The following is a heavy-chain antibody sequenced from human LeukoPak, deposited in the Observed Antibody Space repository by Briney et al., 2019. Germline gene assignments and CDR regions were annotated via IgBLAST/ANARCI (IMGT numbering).Heavy chain of an antibody. Sequence: SETLSLTCTVSGGSISSYYWSWIRQPPGKGLEWIGYIYYSGSTNYNPSLKSRVTMSVDTSKNQFSLKLSSVTAADTAVYYCARGRGYCSGGSCYSSYYYYYMDVWGKGTTVTVSS. CDR3: ARGRGYCSGGSCYSSYYYYYMDV. J-gene: IGHJ6*03. CDR1: GGSISSYY. D-gene: IGHD2-15*01. CDR2: IYYSGST. V-gene: IGHV4-59*12.